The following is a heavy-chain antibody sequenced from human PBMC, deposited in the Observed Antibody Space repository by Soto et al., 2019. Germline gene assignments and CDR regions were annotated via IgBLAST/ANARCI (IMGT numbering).Heavy chain of an antibody. V-gene: IGHV1-69*04. CDR2: IIPILGIA. D-gene: IGHD5-12*01. J-gene: IGHJ4*02. Sequence: ASVKVSCKASGATFSSYTISWVRQAPGQGLEWMGRIIPILGIANYAQKFQGRVTITADKSTSTAYMELSSLRSEDTAVYYCARERRDGYKNYFDYWGQGTLVTVSS. CDR3: ARERRDGYKNYFDY. CDR1: GATFSSYT.